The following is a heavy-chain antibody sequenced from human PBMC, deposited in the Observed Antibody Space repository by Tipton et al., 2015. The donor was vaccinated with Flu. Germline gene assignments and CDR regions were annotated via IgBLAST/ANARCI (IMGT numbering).Heavy chain of an antibody. Sequence: TLSLTCTVSGGSVSSGSYYWSWIRQPPGKGLEWIGYIYYSGSTNYNPSLKSRVTISVDTSKNQFSLKLSSVTAADTAVYYCARHRRGWLPLFDYWGQGTLVTVSS. J-gene: IGHJ4*02. CDR3: ARHRRGWLPLFDY. V-gene: IGHV4-61*01. D-gene: IGHD3-22*01. CDR1: GGSVSSGSYY. CDR2: IYYSGST.